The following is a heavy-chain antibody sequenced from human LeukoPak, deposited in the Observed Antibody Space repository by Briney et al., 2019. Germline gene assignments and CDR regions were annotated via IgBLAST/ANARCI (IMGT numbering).Heavy chain of an antibody. CDR3: ARDLKCSGGSCYGAGEYYFDY. V-gene: IGHV3-21*01. Sequence: GGSLRLSCAASGFTFSSYSMNWVRQAPGKGLEWVSSISSSSSYIYYADSVKGRFTISRDNAKNSLYLQMNSLRAEHTAVYYCARDLKCSGGSCYGAGEYYFDYWGQGTLVTVSS. J-gene: IGHJ4*02. CDR1: GFTFSSYS. D-gene: IGHD2-15*01. CDR2: ISSSSSYI.